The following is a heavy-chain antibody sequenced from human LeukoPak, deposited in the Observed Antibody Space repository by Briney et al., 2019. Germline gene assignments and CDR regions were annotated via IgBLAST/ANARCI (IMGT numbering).Heavy chain of an antibody. CDR2: IQYDGSNE. V-gene: IGHV3-30*02. D-gene: IGHD6-13*01. J-gene: IGHJ2*01. CDR1: GLTFSSYG. Sequence: SGGSLRLSCAASGLTFSSYGMHWVRQAPGKGLEWVAYIQYDGSNEQYAHSVKGRFRISRDSSKNILYLQMNSLRAGDTAVYYCARAAYSSTWYSRYFDLWGRGTLVTVSS. CDR3: ARAAYSSTWYSRYFDL.